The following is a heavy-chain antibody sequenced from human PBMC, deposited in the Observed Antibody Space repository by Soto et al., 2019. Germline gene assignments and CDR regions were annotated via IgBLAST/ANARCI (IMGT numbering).Heavy chain of an antibody. Sequence: SETLSLTCAVSGGSISSSNWWSWVRQPPGKGLEWIGEIYHSGSTNYNPSLKSRVTISVDKSKNQFSLKLSSVTAADTAVYYCARGGQDYDFWSGNPLPQRNYYYYGMDVWGQGTTVTVSS. CDR3: ARGGQDYDFWSGNPLPQRNYYYYGMDV. CDR1: GGSISSSNW. V-gene: IGHV4-4*02. D-gene: IGHD3-3*01. J-gene: IGHJ6*02. CDR2: IYHSGST.